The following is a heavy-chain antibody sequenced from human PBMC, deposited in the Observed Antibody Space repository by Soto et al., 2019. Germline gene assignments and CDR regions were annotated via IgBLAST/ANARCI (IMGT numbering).Heavy chain of an antibody. V-gene: IGHV3-74*01. Sequence: EVQLVESGGGLVQPGGSLRLSCEASGFTFGSYWMNWVRQAPGKGLAWVSRINAEGTTTFYADSVKGRFTISRDNAKNTLYLDMHSLGAEDMAVYFCASLMIRETIDFWGQGTLVTVSP. D-gene: IGHD3-10*01. CDR3: ASLMIRETIDF. J-gene: IGHJ4*02. CDR2: INAEGTTT. CDR1: GFTFGSYW.